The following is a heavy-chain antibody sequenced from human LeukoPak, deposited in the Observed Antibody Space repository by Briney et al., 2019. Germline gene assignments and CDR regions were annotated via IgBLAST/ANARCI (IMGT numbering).Heavy chain of an antibody. V-gene: IGHV4-59*12. CDR2: IYHSGST. CDR3: APKTLNWFDP. CDR1: GGSMSSYY. Sequence: SETLSLTCSVSGGSMSSYYWSWLRQSPGKGLEWIGYIYHSGSTDYNSSLKSRVTISVDTSKNQFSLKLSSVTAADTAVYYCAPKTLNWFDPWGQGTLVTVSS. D-gene: IGHD4-23*01. J-gene: IGHJ5*02.